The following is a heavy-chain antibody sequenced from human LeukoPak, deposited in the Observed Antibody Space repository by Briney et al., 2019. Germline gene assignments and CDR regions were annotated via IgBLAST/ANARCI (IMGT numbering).Heavy chain of an antibody. Sequence: PGGSLRLSCAASGFTFSSYAMSWIRQPPGKGLEWIGSIYYSGSTYYNPSLKSRVTISVDTSKNQFSLKLSSVTAADTAVYYCARERGGQCLDYWGQGTLVTVSS. V-gene: IGHV4-39*02. CDR3: ARERGGQCLDY. J-gene: IGHJ4*02. CDR1: GFTFSSYA. D-gene: IGHD2-15*01. CDR2: IYYSGST.